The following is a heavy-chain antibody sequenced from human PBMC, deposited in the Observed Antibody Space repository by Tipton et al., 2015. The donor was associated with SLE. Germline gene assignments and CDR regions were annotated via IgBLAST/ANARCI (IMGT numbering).Heavy chain of an antibody. D-gene: IGHD1-26*01. J-gene: IGHJ3*02. CDR1: GGFISSHY. V-gene: IGHV4-59*11. CDR3: ARETGSGSYGAFDI. CDR2: IYYSGST. Sequence: TLSLTCTVPGGFISSHYWSWIRQPPGKGLEWIGYIYYSGSTNYNPSLKSRVTISVDTSKNQFSLKLSSVTAAGTAVYYCARETGSGSYGAFDIWGQGTMVTVSS.